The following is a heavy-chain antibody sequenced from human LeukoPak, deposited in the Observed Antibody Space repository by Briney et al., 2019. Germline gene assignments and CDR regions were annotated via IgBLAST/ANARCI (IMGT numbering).Heavy chain of an antibody. D-gene: IGHD3-9*01. CDR3: ARRGPGYPYYFDY. V-gene: IGHV4-59*11. J-gene: IGHJ4*02. Sequence: SETQSLTCSVSGGSLSGHYWSWIRQPPGKGLEWIGYIHYGGNTDYNPSLQSRVSMLVDTPRNQFSLRLTSVTAADTAVYYCARRGPGYPYYFDYWGQGALVTVSS. CDR1: GGSLSGHY. CDR2: IHYGGNT.